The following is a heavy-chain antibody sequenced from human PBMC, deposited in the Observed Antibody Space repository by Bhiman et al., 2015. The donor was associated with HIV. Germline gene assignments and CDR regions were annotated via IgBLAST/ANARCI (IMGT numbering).Heavy chain of an antibody. D-gene: IGHD5-18*01. CDR3: ARGYTYGQGRLGFDY. Sequence: EVQLVESGGGLVKPGGSLRLSCAASGFRFSWYNMNWVRQAPGKGLEWVSLISSTSTYIYHADSVKGRFTISRDNAKNSLHLQINSLRAEDTAVYFCARGYTYGQGRLGFDYWGQGTLVTVSS. CDR1: GFRFSWYN. CDR2: ISSTSTYI. J-gene: IGHJ4*02. V-gene: IGHV3-21*01.